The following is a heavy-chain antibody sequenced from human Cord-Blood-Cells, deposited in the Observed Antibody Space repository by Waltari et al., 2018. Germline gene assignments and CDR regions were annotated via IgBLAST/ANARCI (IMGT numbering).Heavy chain of an antibody. D-gene: IGHD1-26*01. Sequence: QVQLQESGPGLVKPSETLSLTCTISGGSISSHYWSWIRQPPGKGLEWIGYIYYSGSTNYNPSLKSRVTISVDTSKNQFSLKLSSVTAADTAVYYCVRGSGYVDYWGQGTLVTVSS. J-gene: IGHJ4*02. V-gene: IGHV4-59*11. CDR1: GGSISSHY. CDR3: VRGSGYVDY. CDR2: IYYSGST.